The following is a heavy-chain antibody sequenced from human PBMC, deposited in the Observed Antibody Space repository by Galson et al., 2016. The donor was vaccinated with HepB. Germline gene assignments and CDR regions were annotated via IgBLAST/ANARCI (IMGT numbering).Heavy chain of an antibody. CDR1: GFSFSSYG. CDR2: ISTRRTT. CDR3: AKERLVRRIFDH. Sequence: SLRLSCAASGFSFSSYGMTWVRQAPGKGLEWVASISTRRTTYYSDSVQGRFTISRDNSNNTLYLQMNGLRAEDTAVCYCAKERLVRRIFDHWGQGTLLTVSS. D-gene: IGHD1-1*01. V-gene: IGHV3-23*01. J-gene: IGHJ4*02.